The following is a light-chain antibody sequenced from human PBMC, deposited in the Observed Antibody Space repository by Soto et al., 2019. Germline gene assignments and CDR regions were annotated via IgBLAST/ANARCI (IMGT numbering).Light chain of an antibody. CDR2: DVT. Sequence: QSVLTQPASVSGSPGQSITISCTGTSSDIGDYDYVSWYQHLPGKAPKLLIFDVTHRPSGVSDRFSGSKSGNTASLTISGLQAEDEADYYCSSYTSSSTYVFGTGTKVTV. CDR1: SSDIGDYDY. CDR3: SSYTSSSTYV. J-gene: IGLJ1*01. V-gene: IGLV2-14*01.